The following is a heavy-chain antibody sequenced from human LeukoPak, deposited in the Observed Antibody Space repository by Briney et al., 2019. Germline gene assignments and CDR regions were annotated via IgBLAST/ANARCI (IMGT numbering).Heavy chain of an antibody. CDR3: ARGPLASLHVFDF. CDR2: ISSNSPYT. D-gene: IGHD1-1*01. CDR1: GFTFSDYY. V-gene: IGHV3-11*06. Sequence: RPGGSLRLSCAASGFTFSDYYLSWIRQSPGKGLEWISYISSNSPYTTYADSVEGRFTVSRDNAKSSLYLQMNSLTAEDTAVYYCARGPLASLHVFDFWGQGTMVTVSS. J-gene: IGHJ3*01.